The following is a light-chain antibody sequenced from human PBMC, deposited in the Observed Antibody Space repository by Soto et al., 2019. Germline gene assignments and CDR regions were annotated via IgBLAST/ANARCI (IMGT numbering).Light chain of an antibody. J-gene: IGKJ4*01. V-gene: IGKV3-15*01. Sequence: EIVMTQSPATLSVSPGERATLSCWASQSVYTTLAWYQQKPGQAPRLLIYGASTRATGIPARFSGTGSATEFTLTISSLQSEDSAVYYCQQYNKWPLTFVGGTKVEI. CDR1: QSVYTT. CDR3: QQYNKWPLT. CDR2: GAS.